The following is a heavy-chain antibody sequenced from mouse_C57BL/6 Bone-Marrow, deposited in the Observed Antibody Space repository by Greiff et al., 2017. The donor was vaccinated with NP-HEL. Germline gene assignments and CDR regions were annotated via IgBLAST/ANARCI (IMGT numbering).Heavy chain of an antibody. CDR2: IYPRSGNT. J-gene: IGHJ2*01. Sequence: VKLMESGAELARPGASVKLSCKASGYTFTSYGISWVKQRTGQGLEWIGEIYPRSGNTYYNEKFKGKATLTADKSSSTAYMELRSLTSEDSAVYFCAREGITTVVDYFDYWGQGTTLTVSS. D-gene: IGHD1-1*01. CDR1: GYTFTSYG. V-gene: IGHV1-81*01. CDR3: AREGITTVVDYFDY.